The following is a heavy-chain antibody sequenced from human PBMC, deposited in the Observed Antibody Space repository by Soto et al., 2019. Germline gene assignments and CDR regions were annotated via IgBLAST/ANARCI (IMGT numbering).Heavy chain of an antibody. CDR3: EREYDNNFGWFDP. CDR1: GFIFSDYY. D-gene: IGHD3-22*01. J-gene: IGHJ5*02. CDR2: ISDRGTTT. Sequence: QVQLLESGGDLVKPGGSLRLSCAASGFIFSDYYMSWIRQAPGKGLEWVSYISDRGTTTYYAGSVRGRFTISRDNAKKTVYLQMNSLRAEDTAVYYCEREYDNNFGWFDPWGQGTLVTVSS. V-gene: IGHV3-11*01.